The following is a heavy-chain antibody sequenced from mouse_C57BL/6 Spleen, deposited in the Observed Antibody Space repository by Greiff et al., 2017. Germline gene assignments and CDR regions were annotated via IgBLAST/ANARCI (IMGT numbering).Heavy chain of an antibody. CDR2: IYPGDGDT. J-gene: IGHJ2*01. D-gene: IGHD2-4*01. V-gene: IGHV1-80*01. Sequence: VQLQQSGAELVKPGASVKISCKASGYAFSSYWMNWVKQRPGKGLEWIGQIYPGDGDTNYNGKFKGKATLTADKSSSTAYMQLSSLTSEDSAVYFCARNYDYEGAFDYWGQGTTLTVSS. CDR1: GYAFSSYW. CDR3: ARNYDYEGAFDY.